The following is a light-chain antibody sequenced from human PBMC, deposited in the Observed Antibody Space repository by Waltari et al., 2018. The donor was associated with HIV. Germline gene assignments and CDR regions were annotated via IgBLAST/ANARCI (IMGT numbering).Light chain of an antibody. CDR2: GAS. J-gene: IGKJ1*01. Sequence: EIVMTQSPATLSVSPGERATLSCRASQSVSSNLAWYQQKPGQAPRLLTYGASTRATGIPARFSGRGSGTEFTLTISSLQSEDFAVYYCQQYHNWPPWTFGQGTKVEIK. CDR1: QSVSSN. V-gene: IGKV3-15*01. CDR3: QQYHNWPPWT.